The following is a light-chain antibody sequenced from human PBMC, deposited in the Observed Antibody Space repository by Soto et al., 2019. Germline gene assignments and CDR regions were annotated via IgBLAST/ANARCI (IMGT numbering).Light chain of an antibody. Sequence: DIQMTQSPSSLSAFVGNRVTITCRASKSIKNYLNWYQQKPGKAPKLLIYAASSFQSGVPSRFSGSGSGTDFTLTISSLQPEDFATYYCQQTYSTLYTFGQGTNLEIK. V-gene: IGKV1-39*01. CDR1: KSIKNY. CDR2: AAS. CDR3: QQTYSTLYT. J-gene: IGKJ2*01.